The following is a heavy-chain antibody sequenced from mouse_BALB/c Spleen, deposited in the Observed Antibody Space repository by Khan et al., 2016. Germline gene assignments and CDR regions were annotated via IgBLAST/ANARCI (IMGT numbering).Heavy chain of an antibody. CDR2: IHYSGTT. Sequence: EVQLQESGPGLVKPSQSLSLTCTVSDYSITNDYSWNWIRQFPGNKLEWMGYIHYSGTTRYNPSLKSRISITRDTSKNQFFLQLNSVTAEDTATYYCARSGFDFGSRYYFDYWGQGTTLSVSS. CDR1: DYSITNDYS. J-gene: IGHJ2*01. CDR3: ARSGFDFGSRYYFDY. D-gene: IGHD1-1*01. V-gene: IGHV3-2*02.